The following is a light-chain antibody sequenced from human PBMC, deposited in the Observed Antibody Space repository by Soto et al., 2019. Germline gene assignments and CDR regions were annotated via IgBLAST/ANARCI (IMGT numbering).Light chain of an antibody. CDR3: QQYNNLPPLT. CDR1: QSVNSN. V-gene: IGKV3-15*01. J-gene: IGKJ4*01. Sequence: EIVMTQSPATLSASPGERATLSCRASQSVNSNLAWYQQKPGQAPRLLIDAASTRATGIPARFSGSGSGTEFTLIISSLQSEDFAIYYCQQYNNLPPLTFGGGTKVEIK. CDR2: AAS.